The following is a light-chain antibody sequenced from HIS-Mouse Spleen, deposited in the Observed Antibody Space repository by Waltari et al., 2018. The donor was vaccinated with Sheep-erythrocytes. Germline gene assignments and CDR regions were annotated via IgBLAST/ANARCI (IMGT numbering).Light chain of an antibody. V-gene: IGKV1-39*01. CDR3: QQSYSTPYT. CDR2: AAS. Sequence: DIQMTQSPSSLSASVGDRGPITCRASQSISSYLNWYQQKPGKATKLLIYAASSLQSGVPSRFSGSGSGTDFTLTISSLQPEDFATYYCQQSYSTPYTFGQGTKLEIK. J-gene: IGKJ2*01. CDR1: QSISSY.